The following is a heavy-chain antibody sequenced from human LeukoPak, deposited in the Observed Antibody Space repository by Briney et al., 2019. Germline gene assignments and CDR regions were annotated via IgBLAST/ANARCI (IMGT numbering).Heavy chain of an antibody. CDR2: INPSGGST. CDR3: ARALAVAWYFDY. CDR1: GYTFASYY. V-gene: IGHV1-46*01. D-gene: IGHD6-19*01. Sequence: ASVKVSCKASGYTFASYYMHWVRQAPGQGLEWMGIINPSGGSTSYAQKFQGRVTMTRDTSTSTVYMELSSLRSEDSAVYYCARALAVAWYFDYWGQGTLVTVSS. J-gene: IGHJ4*02.